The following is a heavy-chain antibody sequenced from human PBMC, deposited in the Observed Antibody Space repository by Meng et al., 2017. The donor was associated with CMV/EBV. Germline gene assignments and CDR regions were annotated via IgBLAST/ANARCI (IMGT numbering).Heavy chain of an antibody. V-gene: IGHV3-66*01. CDR3: AREGDGYDKAPY. CDR2: LYSGGRT. J-gene: IGHJ4*02. Sequence: RVQHGGGLVKLGGSLIPACAAAGFTVRSNNMSWVGQASGKRLVWVSVLYSGGRTYYADSVKGRFTISRDNSKKTLYLQMNSLRAEDTAVYYCAREGDGYDKAPYWGQGTLVTVSS. D-gene: IGHD5-24*01. CDR1: GFTVRSNN.